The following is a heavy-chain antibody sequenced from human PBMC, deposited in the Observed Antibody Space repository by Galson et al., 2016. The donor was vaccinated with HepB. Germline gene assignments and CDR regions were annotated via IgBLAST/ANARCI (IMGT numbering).Heavy chain of an antibody. J-gene: IGHJ4*02. CDR1: GFTLSDYK. CDR2: LSRACNFV. Sequence: SLRLSCAVSGFTLSDYKMDWVRQAPGKGPEWVAYLSRACNFVNYAESVKGRFTISRDNAKNSLYLQMNSLRDEDTGFYFCARDGDHGYDMDYWGQGTLVTVSS. V-gene: IGHV3-48*03. D-gene: IGHD5-18*01. CDR3: ARDGDHGYDMDY.